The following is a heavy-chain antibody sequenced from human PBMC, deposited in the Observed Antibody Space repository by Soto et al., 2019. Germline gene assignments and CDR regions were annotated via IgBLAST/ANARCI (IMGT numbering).Heavy chain of an antibody. V-gene: IGHV1-69*06. Sequence: QVQLVQSGAEVKKPGSSVKVSCKASGGTFSSYAISWVRQAPGQGLEWMGGLIPIFGTANYAKKFQGRVTNNADKSTSTAYMELSSLRSEDTAVYYCAREATYCSSTSCYRSYYYYYGMDVWGQGTTVTVYS. D-gene: IGHD2-2*02. CDR3: AREATYCSSTSCYRSYYYYYGMDV. J-gene: IGHJ6*02. CDR1: GGTFSSYA. CDR2: LIPIFGTA.